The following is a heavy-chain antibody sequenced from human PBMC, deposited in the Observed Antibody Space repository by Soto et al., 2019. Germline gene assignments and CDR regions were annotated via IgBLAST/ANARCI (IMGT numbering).Heavy chain of an antibody. Sequence: SETLSLTCTVSGGSISSSSYYWGWIRQPPGKGLEWIGSIYYSGSTYYNPSLKSRVTISVDTSKNQFSLKLSSVTAADTAVYYCARLGTYYYDSSGYLGWFDPWGQGTLVTVSS. CDR1: GGSISSSSYY. D-gene: IGHD3-22*01. CDR3: ARLGTYYYDSSGYLGWFDP. V-gene: IGHV4-39*01. J-gene: IGHJ5*02. CDR2: IYYSGST.